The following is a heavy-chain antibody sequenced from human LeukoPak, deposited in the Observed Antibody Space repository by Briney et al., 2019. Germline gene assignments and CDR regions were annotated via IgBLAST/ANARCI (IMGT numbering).Heavy chain of an antibody. CDR2: IYSGGST. CDR1: GFTVSSNY. Sequence: GASLRLSCAASGFTVSSNYMSWVRQAPGKGLEWVSVIYSGGSTYYADSVKGRFTISRDNSKNTLYLQMNSLRAEDTAVYYCAREDSSSWTNWFDPWGQGTLVTVSS. J-gene: IGHJ5*02. D-gene: IGHD6-13*01. V-gene: IGHV3-66*01. CDR3: AREDSSSWTNWFDP.